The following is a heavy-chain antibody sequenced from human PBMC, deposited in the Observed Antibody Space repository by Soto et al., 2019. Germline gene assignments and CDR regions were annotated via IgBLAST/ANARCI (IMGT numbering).Heavy chain of an antibody. Sequence: ASVKVSCKVSGYTFISYGISWVRQAPGQGLEWMGWISAYNGNPNYAQKLQGRVTMTTDTSTSTAYMELRSLRSDDTAVYYCARGGFGELLCDYWGQGTLVTVSS. V-gene: IGHV1-18*01. J-gene: IGHJ4*02. D-gene: IGHD3-10*01. CDR1: GYTFISYG. CDR3: ARGGFGELLCDY. CDR2: ISAYNGNP.